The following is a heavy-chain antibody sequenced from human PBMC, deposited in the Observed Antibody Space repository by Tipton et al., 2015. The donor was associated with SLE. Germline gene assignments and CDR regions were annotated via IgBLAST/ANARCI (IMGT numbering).Heavy chain of an antibody. CDR3: AKGGADFDS. J-gene: IGHJ4*02. CDR2: ITGSGGLT. CDR1: GFTFSSHA. Sequence: SLRLSCAASGFTFSSHAMAWVRQAPGKGLEWVSTITGSGGLTDYADSVEGRFTISRDDSKNTLYLQMNSLRTEDTAVYYCAKGGADFDSWGQGTLVTVSS. V-gene: IGHV3-23*01.